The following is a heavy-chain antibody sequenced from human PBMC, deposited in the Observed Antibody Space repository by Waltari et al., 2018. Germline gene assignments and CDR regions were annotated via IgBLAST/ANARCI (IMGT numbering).Heavy chain of an antibody. CDR3: VREDHHFGSGGYDC. V-gene: IGHV4-39*07. CDR2: FYSSGST. J-gene: IGHJ4*02. Sequence: QLQLQESGPGLVKPSETLSLTCTVSSGTISNNYYYWGWIRQPPGKGLEWIGNFYSSGSTPYIPSLKGRVTISGDTAKKQFSLRLNSVTAADTAVYYCVREDHHFGSGGYDCWGQGTLVTVSS. CDR1: SGTISNNYYY. D-gene: IGHD3-10*01.